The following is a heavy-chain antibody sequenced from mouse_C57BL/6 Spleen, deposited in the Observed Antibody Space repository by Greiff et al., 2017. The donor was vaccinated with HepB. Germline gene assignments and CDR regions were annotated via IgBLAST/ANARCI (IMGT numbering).Heavy chain of an antibody. CDR3: ARGIQLSFAY. V-gene: IGHV5-4*03. CDR1: GFTFSSYA. J-gene: IGHJ3*01. CDR2: ISDGGSYT. D-gene: IGHD3-1*01. Sequence: EVKLMESGGGLVKPGGSPKLSCAASGFTFSSYAMSWVRQTPEKRLEWVATISDGGSYTYYPDNVKGRFTISRDNAKNNLYLQMSHLKSEDTAMYYCARGIQLSFAYWGQGTLVTVSA.